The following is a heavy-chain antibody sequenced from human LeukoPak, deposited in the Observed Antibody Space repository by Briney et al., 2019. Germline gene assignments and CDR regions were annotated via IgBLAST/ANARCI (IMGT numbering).Heavy chain of an antibody. Sequence: GGSLRLSCAASGFTFSSYWMSWVRQAPGKGLEWVANIKQDGSEKYYVDSVKGRFTISRDNAKNSLYLQMNSLRPEDMVFYYCAKGVGPTPHYYYLDVWGKGTTVTVSS. CDR1: GFTFSSYW. J-gene: IGHJ6*03. CDR3: AKGVGPTPHYYYLDV. V-gene: IGHV3-7*03. D-gene: IGHD1-26*01. CDR2: IKQDGSEK.